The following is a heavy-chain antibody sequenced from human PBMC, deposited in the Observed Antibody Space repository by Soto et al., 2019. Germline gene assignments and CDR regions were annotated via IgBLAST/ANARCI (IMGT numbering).Heavy chain of an antibody. V-gene: IGHV3-21*01. CDR2: ISSSSSYI. CDR1: GFTFSSYS. D-gene: IGHD3-16*01. CDR3: ARRPIMTPVFDP. Sequence: PGGSLRLSCAASGFTFSSYSMNWVRQAPGKGLEWVSSISSSSSYIYYADSVKGRFTISRDNAKNSLYLQMNSLRAEDTAVYYCARRPIMTPVFDPWGQGTLVTVSS. J-gene: IGHJ5*02.